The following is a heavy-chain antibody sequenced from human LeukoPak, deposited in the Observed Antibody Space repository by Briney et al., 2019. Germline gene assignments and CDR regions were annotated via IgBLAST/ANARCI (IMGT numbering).Heavy chain of an antibody. CDR3: TIMHGYYDGSGYWVQ. D-gene: IGHD3-22*01. CDR2: ITTTGATT. Sequence: GGSLRLSCAASGFTFGSYGMSWVRQALGKGLEWVSFITTTGATTSYADSVKGRFTISRDNLRNTLYMQMNSLRDEDTALYYCTIMHGYYDGSGYWVQWGQGTLVTVSS. V-gene: IGHV3-23*01. J-gene: IGHJ4*02. CDR1: GFTFGSYG.